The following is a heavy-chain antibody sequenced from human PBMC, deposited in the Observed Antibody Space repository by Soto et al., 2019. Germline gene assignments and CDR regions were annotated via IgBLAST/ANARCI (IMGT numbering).Heavy chain of an antibody. V-gene: IGHV4-30-4*01. D-gene: IGHD2-15*01. Sequence: KTSETLSLTCTVSGGSISSGDYYWSWIRQPPGKGLEWIGYIYYSGSTYYNPSLKSRVTISVDTSKNQFSLKLSSVTAADTAVYYCARDGGVAATPQPYYYYGMDVWGQGTTVTVSS. CDR3: ARDGGVAATPQPYYYYGMDV. J-gene: IGHJ6*02. CDR2: IYYSGST. CDR1: GGSISSGDYY.